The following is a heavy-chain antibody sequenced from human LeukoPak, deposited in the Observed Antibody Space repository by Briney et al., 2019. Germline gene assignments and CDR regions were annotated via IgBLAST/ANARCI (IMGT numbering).Heavy chain of an antibody. V-gene: IGHV3-23*01. Sequence: GGSLRLSCAASGFTFSSYAMSWVRQAPGKGLEWVSSISVSGDSTYYADSVKGRFTISRDDSRNTVFLQMNSLRADDTAVYYCAKRHRSGVAAPYFGYWGQGTLVTVSS. CDR1: GFTFSSYA. CDR3: AKRHRSGVAAPYFGY. J-gene: IGHJ4*02. D-gene: IGHD6-6*01. CDR2: ISVSGDST.